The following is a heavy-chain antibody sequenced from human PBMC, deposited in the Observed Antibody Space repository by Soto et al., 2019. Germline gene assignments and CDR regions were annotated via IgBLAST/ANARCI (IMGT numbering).Heavy chain of an antibody. CDR3: AKGEGVAGGLSDPFDY. V-gene: IGHV3-23*01. CDR2: ISGSGGST. Sequence: GGSLRLSCAASGFTFSSYAMSWVRQAPGKGLEWVSAISGSGGSTYYADSVKGRFTISRDNSKNTLYLQMNSLRAEDTAVYYCAKGEGVAGGLSDPFDYWGQGTLVTVSS. D-gene: IGHD6-19*01. J-gene: IGHJ4*02. CDR1: GFTFSSYA.